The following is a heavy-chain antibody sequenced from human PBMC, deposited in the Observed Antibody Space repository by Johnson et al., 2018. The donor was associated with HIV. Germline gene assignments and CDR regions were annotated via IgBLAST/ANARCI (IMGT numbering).Heavy chain of an antibody. CDR2: ISYDGSNK. D-gene: IGHD3-16*01. Sequence: QVQLVESGGGVVQPGRSLRLSCAASGFTFSSYAMHWVRQAPGKGLEWVALISYDGSNKYYADSVKGRFTISRDNSKNTLYLQMNSLRPEATAVYYCAREGHYYDDYHAFDIWGQGTMVTVSS. CDR1: GFTFSSYA. J-gene: IGHJ3*02. CDR3: AREGHYYDDYHAFDI. V-gene: IGHV3-30-3*01.